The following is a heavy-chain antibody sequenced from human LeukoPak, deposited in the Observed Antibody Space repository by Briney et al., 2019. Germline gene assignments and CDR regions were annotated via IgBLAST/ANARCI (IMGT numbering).Heavy chain of an antibody. Sequence: GGSLRLSCAASGFTFTNYWMSWVRQAPGKGLELVANIKQDRSEKYYVDSVKGRFIISRDNAKNSLYLQMNSLRAEDTAVYYCAKDDRKYGSGSYYIDYWGQRTLVTVSS. D-gene: IGHD3-10*01. CDR1: GFTFTNYW. J-gene: IGHJ4*02. CDR3: AKDDRKYGSGSYYIDY. CDR2: IKQDRSEK. V-gene: IGHV3-7*01.